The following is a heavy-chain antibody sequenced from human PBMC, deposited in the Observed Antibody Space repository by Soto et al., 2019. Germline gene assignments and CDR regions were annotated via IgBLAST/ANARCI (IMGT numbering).Heavy chain of an antibody. CDR1: GGSIRNSGYY. D-gene: IGHD4-4*01. CDR2: ISYSGST. CDR3: ARDAVTKRDFYYYGMDV. J-gene: IGHJ6*02. Sequence: QVQLQESGPGLVKPSQTLSLTCTVSGGSIRNSGYYWSWIRQHPGKVLEWIGYISYSGSTYYAPSLKSRVTMSVVTSKNQFSLKLSSVTAADTAVYYFARDAVTKRDFYYYGMDVWGRGTTVTVSS. V-gene: IGHV4-31*03.